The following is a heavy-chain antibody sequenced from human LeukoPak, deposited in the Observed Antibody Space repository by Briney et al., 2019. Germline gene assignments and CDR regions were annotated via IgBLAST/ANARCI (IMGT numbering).Heavy chain of an antibody. CDR2: INHSGST. CDR3: ARDPSGYYVRWFDP. Sequence: PSETLSLTCAVYGGSLSGYYWSWVRQPPGKGLEWIGEINHSGSTNYNPSLKSRVTISVDTSKNQFSLKLSSVTAADTAVYYCARDPSGYYVRWFDPWGQGTLVTVSS. J-gene: IGHJ5*02. V-gene: IGHV4-34*01. D-gene: IGHD3-3*01. CDR1: GGSLSGYY.